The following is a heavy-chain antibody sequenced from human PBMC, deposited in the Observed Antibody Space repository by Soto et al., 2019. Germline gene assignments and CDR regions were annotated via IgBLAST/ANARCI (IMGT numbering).Heavy chain of an antibody. V-gene: IGHV3-48*03. J-gene: IGHJ6*02. CDR3: ARDRTIFGVVIRAYYGMDV. CDR2: ISSSGSTI. Sequence: PGGSLRLSCAASGFTFSSYEMNWVRQAPGKGLEWVSYISSSGSTIYYADSVKGRFTISRDNAKNSLYLQMNSLRAEDTAVYYCARDRTIFGVVIRAYYGMDVWGQGTTVTVSS. D-gene: IGHD3-3*01. CDR1: GFTFSSYE.